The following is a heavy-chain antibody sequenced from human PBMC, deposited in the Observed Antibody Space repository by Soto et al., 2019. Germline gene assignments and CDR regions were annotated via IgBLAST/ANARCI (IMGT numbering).Heavy chain of an antibody. V-gene: IGHV5-51*01. CDR2: IYPGDSDT. J-gene: IGHJ5*02. CDR1: GYSFPNHW. CDR3: ARTYSSGGSCYFGVNWFDP. Sequence: ESLKISFKGSGYSFPNHWIGWVRQMPGKGLEWMGIIYPGDSDTRYSPSFQGQVTISADKSITTAYLHWSSLKASDTAIYYCARTYSSGGSCYFGVNWFDPWGQGTLVTVSS. D-gene: IGHD2-15*01.